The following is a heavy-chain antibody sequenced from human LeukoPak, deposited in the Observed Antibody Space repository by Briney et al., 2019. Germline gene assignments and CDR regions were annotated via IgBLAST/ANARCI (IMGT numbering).Heavy chain of an antibody. D-gene: IGHD3-22*01. CDR3: ARDYYDSSGSYDC. Sequence: ASVKVSCKASGYTFAVYYIHWVRQAPGQGLEWLGWINPNSGGTNYAQKFQGRITKTRDTSITTVYMEVSRLTSDDTAVYYCARDYYDSSGSYDCWGQGTLVTVSP. J-gene: IGHJ4*02. CDR2: INPNSGGT. CDR1: GYTFAVYY. V-gene: IGHV1-2*02.